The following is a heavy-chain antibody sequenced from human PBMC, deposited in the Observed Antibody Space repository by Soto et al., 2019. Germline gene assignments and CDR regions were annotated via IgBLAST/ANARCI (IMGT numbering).Heavy chain of an antibody. J-gene: IGHJ3*01. D-gene: IGHD1-20*01. V-gene: IGHV3-43D*04. CDR2: ISWDGGST. CDR3: AKDRVVEALHGVSIVWITSIKPYNCHPLQPLV. CDR1: GFTFDDYA. Sequence: PGGSLRLSCAASGFTFDDYAMHWVRQAPGKGLEWVSLISWDGGSTYYADSVKGRFTISRDNSKNSLYLQMNSLRAEDTALYYCAKDRVVEALHGVSIVWITSIKPYNCHPLQPLVWS.